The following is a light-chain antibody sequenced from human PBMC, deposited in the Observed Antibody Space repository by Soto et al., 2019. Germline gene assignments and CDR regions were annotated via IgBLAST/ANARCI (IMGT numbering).Light chain of an antibody. V-gene: IGKV3-20*01. CDR2: GAS. Sequence: EIVLTQSPGTLSLSPGERATLSCRASQSVSSSYLAWYQQKPGQAPRLLIYGASSRATGIPDRFSGSGSGTDFTLTISRLEPEDFAVYYCQQYVRTFGQWTKVEIK. CDR3: QQYVRT. CDR1: QSVSSSY. J-gene: IGKJ1*01.